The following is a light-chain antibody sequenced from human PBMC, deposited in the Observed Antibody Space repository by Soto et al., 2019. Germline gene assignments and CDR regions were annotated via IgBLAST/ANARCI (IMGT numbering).Light chain of an antibody. Sequence: QSVLTQPRSVSGSPGQSVTIPCTGTSSDVGVYNYVSWYQQYPGKAPKIMIYDVSKRPSGVPDRFSGSKSDNKASLTISGLQAEDEADYYCCSYARSYTFVFGIGTKVTVL. CDR2: DVS. J-gene: IGLJ1*01. CDR3: CSYARSYTFV. V-gene: IGLV2-11*01. CDR1: SSDVGVYNY.